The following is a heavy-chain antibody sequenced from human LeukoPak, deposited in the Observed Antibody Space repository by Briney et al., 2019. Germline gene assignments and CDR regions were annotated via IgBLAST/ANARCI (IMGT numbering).Heavy chain of an antibody. CDR3: ARRTRVRDGYNLYCFDP. D-gene: IGHD5-24*01. J-gene: IGHJ5*02. V-gene: IGHV4-39*01. CDR1: GGSISSSTYY. Sequence: SETLSLTCTVPGGSISSSTYYWGWVRQPPGKGPEWIGSIWHSGTTYNPSLKSRVTISVDTSKNQFSLKLTSVTAADTAVYYCARRTRVRDGYNLYCFDPWGQGTLVTVSS. CDR2: IWHSGTT.